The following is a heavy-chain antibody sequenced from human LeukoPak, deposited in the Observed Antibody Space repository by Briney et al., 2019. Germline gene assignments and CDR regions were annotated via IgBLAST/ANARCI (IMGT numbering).Heavy chain of an antibody. CDR2: VHYSGST. J-gene: IGHJ3*02. CDR3: ARNMVRGVTDSFDI. CDR1: GVSVSSDNYY. V-gene: IGHV4-61*03. D-gene: IGHD3-10*01. Sequence: SETLSLTCTVSGVSVSSDNYYWSWILQPPWRGLEWVGCVHYSGSTNYSPSVKSRVTISIDTSRNHFSLKLSSVTAADTAVYYCARNMVRGVTDSFDIWGQGTMVTVSS.